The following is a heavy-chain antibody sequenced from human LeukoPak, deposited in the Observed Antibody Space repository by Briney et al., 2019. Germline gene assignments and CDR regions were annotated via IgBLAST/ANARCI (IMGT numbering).Heavy chain of an antibody. Sequence: GGSLRLSCAASGFTFSSYGMHWVRQAPGKGLEWVAFIRYDGSNKYYADSVKGRFTISRDNSKNTLYLQMNSLRAEDRGVYYCANWSPQPLSAFDIWGQGTMVTVSS. CDR2: IRYDGSNK. CDR3: ANWSPQPLSAFDI. D-gene: IGHD2-2*01. V-gene: IGHV3-30*02. CDR1: GFTFSSYG. J-gene: IGHJ3*02.